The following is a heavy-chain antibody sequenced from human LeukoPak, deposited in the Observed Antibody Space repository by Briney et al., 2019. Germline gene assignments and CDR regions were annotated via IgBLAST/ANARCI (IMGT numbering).Heavy chain of an antibody. J-gene: IGHJ4*02. V-gene: IGHV4-31*03. CDR2: ISYSGST. CDR1: GGSLSSGGYY. Sequence: SETLSLTCTVSGGSLSSGGYYWSWIRQHPGKGLEWIGYISYSGSTYYNPSLKSRVTISVDTSKNQFSLKLSSVAAADTAVYYCARTVYPYYYDSSGYYFFDYWGQGTLVTVSS. D-gene: IGHD3-22*01. CDR3: ARTVYPYYYDSSGYYFFDY.